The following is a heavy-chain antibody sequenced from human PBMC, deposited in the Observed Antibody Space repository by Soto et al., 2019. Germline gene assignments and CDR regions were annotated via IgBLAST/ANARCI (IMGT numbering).Heavy chain of an antibody. V-gene: IGHV2-26*01. CDR2: IFSNDEK. Sequence: QVTVKESGPVLVKPTETLTLTCTVSGFSLSNAGLGVSWIRQPPGKALEWLAHIFSNDEKSYSTSLNSRLTNSKDTSKSQVVLTMTNMDPVDTATYYCASTYSTSWYWFDPWGQETLVTVSS. D-gene: IGHD6-13*01. J-gene: IGHJ5*02. CDR3: ASTYSTSWYWFDP. CDR1: GFSLSNAGLG.